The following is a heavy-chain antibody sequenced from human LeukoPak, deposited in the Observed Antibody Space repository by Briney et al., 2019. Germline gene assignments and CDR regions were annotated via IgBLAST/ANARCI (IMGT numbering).Heavy chain of an antibody. D-gene: IGHD1-14*01. CDR1: GGSISSYY. Sequence: SETLSLTCTVSGGSISSYYWSWIRQPPGKGLEWIGYIYSSGSTNYNPSLKSRVTISVDTSKNQFSLKLSSVTAADTAVYYCARAGTPPYYYYYMDVWGKGTTVTVSS. J-gene: IGHJ6*03. V-gene: IGHV4-59*01. CDR3: ARAGTPPYYYYYMDV. CDR2: IYSSGST.